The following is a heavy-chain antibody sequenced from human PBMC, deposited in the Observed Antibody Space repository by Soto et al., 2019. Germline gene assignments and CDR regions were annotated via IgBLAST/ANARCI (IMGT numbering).Heavy chain of an antibody. V-gene: IGHV5-51*01. CDR1: GYSFTSYW. CDR2: IYPGDSDT. CDR3: ARALDYYDSSGYFLIGDY. J-gene: IGHJ4*02. Sequence: PGESLKISCKGSGYSFTSYWIGWVRQMPGKGLEWMGIIYPGDSDTRYSPSFQGQVTISADKSISTAYLQWSSLKASDTAMYYCARALDYYDSSGYFLIGDYWGQGTLVTVSS. D-gene: IGHD3-22*01.